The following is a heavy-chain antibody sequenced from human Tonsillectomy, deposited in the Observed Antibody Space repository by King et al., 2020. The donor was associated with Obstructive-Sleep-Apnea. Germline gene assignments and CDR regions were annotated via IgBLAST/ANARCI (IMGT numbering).Heavy chain of an antibody. J-gene: IGHJ3*02. CDR1: GGTLYIYG. CDR2: IIPIFGTA. CDR3: ARDRAPHHYDSRGYSTGAFDI. V-gene: IGHV1-69*01. Sequence: QLVQSGPEVVKPGSSVKVSCKASGGTLYIYGARWVRQAPGQGFEWMGGIIPIFGTAIYAQKFQGRLTITADESTSTAYMELSSLRSEDTAVYYCARDRAPHHYDSRGYSTGAFDIWGQGTMVTVSS. D-gene: IGHD3-22*01.